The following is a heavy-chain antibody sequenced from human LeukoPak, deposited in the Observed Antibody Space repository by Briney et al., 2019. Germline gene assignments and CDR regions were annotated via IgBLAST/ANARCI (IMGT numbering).Heavy chain of an antibody. V-gene: IGHV3-23*01. CDR1: GLTFSSYD. Sequence: GGSLRLSCAASGLTFSSYDMTWVRQAPGRGLEWVSSIRPSGDNTYYGGSVKGRFTISRDNSKNTVYLQMNNMRVDDTAVYYCAHVAGWHWFDPWGQGTLVTVSS. CDR3: AHVAGWHWFDP. D-gene: IGHD6-19*01. J-gene: IGHJ5*02. CDR2: IRPSGDNT.